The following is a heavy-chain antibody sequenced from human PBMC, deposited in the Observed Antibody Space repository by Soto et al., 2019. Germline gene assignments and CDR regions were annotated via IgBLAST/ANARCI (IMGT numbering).Heavy chain of an antibody. CDR3: ARDKRSFSEPSDYYYGMDV. D-gene: IGHD3-3*01. CDR1: GDIVSSNSAA. V-gene: IGHV6-1*01. CDR2: TYYRSTRYN. J-gene: IGHJ6*02. Sequence: PSQTLSLTCAISGDIVSSNSAAWNWIRQSPSRGLEWLGRTYYRSTRYNDYAVSVESRITLNPDTSKNQFSLQMSTVTHDDTAVYYCARDKRSFSEPSDYYYGMDVWGQGTPVTVSS.